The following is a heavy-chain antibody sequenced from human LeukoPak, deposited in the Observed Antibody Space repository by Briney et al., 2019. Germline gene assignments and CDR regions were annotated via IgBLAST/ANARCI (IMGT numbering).Heavy chain of an antibody. V-gene: IGHV3-23*01. CDR3: TKNQILDDSGSWYAF. D-gene: IGHD6-13*01. CDR2: VSDGGGRT. J-gene: IGHJ4*02. CDR1: GFIFSTNA. Sequence: GGSMRLACGASGFIFSTNAMSWVRQAPGKGLEWVSGVSDGGGRTFYAESVKGRFTVSRDNSKNTLYLRMNSLRAEDTAIYYCTKNQILDDSGSWYAFWGQGTLVTVSS.